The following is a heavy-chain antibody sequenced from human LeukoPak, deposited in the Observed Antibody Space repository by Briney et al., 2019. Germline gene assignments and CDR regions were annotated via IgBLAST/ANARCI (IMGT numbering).Heavy chain of an antibody. Sequence: GGSLRLSCAASGFTFSSYAMSWVRQAPGKGLEWVSAISGSGGSTYYADSVKGRFTISRDNSKNTLYLQMNSLRAEDTAIYYCAKDLAYCGGDCRSDVFDIWGQGTMVTVSS. J-gene: IGHJ3*02. V-gene: IGHV3-23*01. CDR3: AKDLAYCGGDCRSDVFDI. CDR2: ISGSGGST. D-gene: IGHD2-21*02. CDR1: GFTFSSYA.